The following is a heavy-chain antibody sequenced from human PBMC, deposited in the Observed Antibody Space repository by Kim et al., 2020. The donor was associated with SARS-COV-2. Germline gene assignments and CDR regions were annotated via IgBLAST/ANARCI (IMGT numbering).Heavy chain of an antibody. CDR3: AIRDQPDSSSRVLSPTLWY. CDR1: GYSFTSYW. Sequence: GESLKISCKGSGYSFTSYWISWVRQMPGKGLEWMGRIDPSDSYTNYSPSFQGHVTISADKSISTAYLQWSSLKASDTAMYYCAIRDQPDSSSRVLSPTLWYWGQGTLVTVSS. J-gene: IGHJ4*02. D-gene: IGHD6-13*01. CDR2: IDPSDSYT. V-gene: IGHV5-10-1*01.